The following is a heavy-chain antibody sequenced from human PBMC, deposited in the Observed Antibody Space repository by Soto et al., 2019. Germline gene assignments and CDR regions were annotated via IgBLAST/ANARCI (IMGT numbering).Heavy chain of an antibody. CDR3: AKAGYCSGGSCYNNWFDP. Sequence: ASVKVSCKASGYTFTGYYMHWVRQAPGQGLEWMGWINPNSGGTNYAQKFQGWVTMTRDTSISTAYMELGRLRSDDTAVYYCAKAGYCSGGSCYNNWFDPWGQGTLVTVSS. CDR2: INPNSGGT. V-gene: IGHV1-2*04. J-gene: IGHJ5*02. CDR1: GYTFTGYY. D-gene: IGHD2-15*01.